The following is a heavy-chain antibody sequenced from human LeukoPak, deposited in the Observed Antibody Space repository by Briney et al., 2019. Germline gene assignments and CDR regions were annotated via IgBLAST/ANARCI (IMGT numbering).Heavy chain of an antibody. CDR1: GYTLTELS. CDR3: ATSIPLLSGSYHHPPDY. D-gene: IGHD1-26*01. Sequence: EASVKVSCKVSGYTLTELSMHWVRQAPGKGLEWMGGFDPEDGETIYAQKFQGRVTMTEDTSTDTAYMELSSLRSEDTAVYYCATSIPLLSGSYHHPPDYWGQGTLVTVSS. J-gene: IGHJ4*02. V-gene: IGHV1-24*01. CDR2: FDPEDGET.